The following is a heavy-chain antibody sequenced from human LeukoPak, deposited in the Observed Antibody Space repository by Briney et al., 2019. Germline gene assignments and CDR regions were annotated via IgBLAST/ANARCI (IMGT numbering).Heavy chain of an antibody. D-gene: IGHD6-19*01. CDR2: IYTSGST. V-gene: IGHV4-4*07. J-gene: IGHJ3*02. CDR1: GGSISSYY. Sequence: SETLSLTCTVSGGSISSYYWSWIRQPAGKGLEWIGRIYTSGSTYYNPSLKSRVTISVDTSKNQFSLKLSSVTAADTAVYYCASRYGSGWHDPRTYAFDIWGQGTMVTVSS. CDR3: ASRYGSGWHDPRTYAFDI.